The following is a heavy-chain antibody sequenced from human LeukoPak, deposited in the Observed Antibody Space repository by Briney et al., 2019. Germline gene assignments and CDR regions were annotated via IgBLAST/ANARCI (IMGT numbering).Heavy chain of an antibody. V-gene: IGHV3-30*03. CDR1: GFTFSSYG. D-gene: IGHD1-26*01. CDR2: ILYDGSNE. Sequence: PGGSLRLSCAASGFTFSSYGMHWVRQAPGKGLEWVAVILYDGSNEYYADSVKGRFVISRDTSQNTLHLQMNSLRADDTAVYYCARAQHRGWGFDYWGPGTLVTVSS. CDR3: ARAQHRGWGFDY. J-gene: IGHJ4*02.